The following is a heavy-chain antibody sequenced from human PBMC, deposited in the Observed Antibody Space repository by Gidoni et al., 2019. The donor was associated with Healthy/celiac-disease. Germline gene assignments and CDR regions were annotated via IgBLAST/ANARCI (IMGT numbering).Heavy chain of an antibody. CDR3: ARALRGPNWGSSPFDY. V-gene: IGHV1-8*01. D-gene: IGHD7-27*01. CDR1: GYTFTSYD. Sequence: QVQLVQSGDEVKKPGASEKVSCKASGYTFTSYDINWVRQTTGQGLEWMGWMKPNSGNTGYAQKFQGRVTMSRNTSISTAYMELSSLRSEDTAVYYAARALRGPNWGSSPFDYWGQGTLVTVSS. CDR2: MKPNSGNT. J-gene: IGHJ4*02.